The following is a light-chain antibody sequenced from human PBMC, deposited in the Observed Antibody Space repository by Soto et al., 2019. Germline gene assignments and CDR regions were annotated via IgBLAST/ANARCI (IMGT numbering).Light chain of an antibody. CDR1: QSVSSNN. Sequence: ILFTQSPGTLCLSPGESATLSCRASQSVSSNNFAWYQQKSGPAPRLLIYGASRRATAFPVRFSGSGSGTDFTLTIGGLEPEDFAVYYCQQRSNWPHTWTFGQGTQVDI. CDR3: QQRSNWPHTWT. V-gene: IGKV3D-20*02. CDR2: GAS. J-gene: IGKJ1*01.